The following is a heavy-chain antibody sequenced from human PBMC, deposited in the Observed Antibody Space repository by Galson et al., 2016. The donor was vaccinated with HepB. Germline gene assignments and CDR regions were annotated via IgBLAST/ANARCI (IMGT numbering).Heavy chain of an antibody. V-gene: IGHV1-69*13. D-gene: IGHD6-19*01. Sequence: SVKVSCKASGGTFSNYAFSWVRQAPGQGLEWMGGIIPVFGTPIYAQEFQGRVTITVDESTSTVYMALSSLRSEDTAVYYCARGGSGWFSYLDYWGQGTLVTVSS. CDR2: IIPVFGTP. CDR1: GGTFSNYA. CDR3: ARGGSGWFSYLDY. J-gene: IGHJ4*02.